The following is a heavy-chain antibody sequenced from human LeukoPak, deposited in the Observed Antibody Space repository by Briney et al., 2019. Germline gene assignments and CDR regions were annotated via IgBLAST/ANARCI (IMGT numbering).Heavy chain of an antibody. CDR3: ARGGSTVTPGLLWFDP. Sequence: SETLSLTCSVSGGPISSHYWSWIRQPPGKGLEWIGYIYYSGSTKYNPSLKSRVAISVDTSKNQFSLKLSSVTAADTAVYYCARGGSTVTPGLLWFDPWGEGTLVTVSS. CDR2: IYYSGST. J-gene: IGHJ5*02. CDR1: GGPISSHY. D-gene: IGHD4-17*01. V-gene: IGHV4-59*11.